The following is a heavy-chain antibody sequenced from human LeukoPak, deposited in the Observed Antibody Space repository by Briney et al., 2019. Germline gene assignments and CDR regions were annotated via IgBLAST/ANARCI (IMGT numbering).Heavy chain of an antibody. J-gene: IGHJ4*02. CDR1: GYSISSGYY. Sequence: SETLSLTRTVSGYSISSGYYWGWIRQPPGKGLEWIGSIYHSGSTYYNPSLKSRVTISVDTSKNQFSLKLSPVTAADTAVYYCARDRSPHIVGATDSFDYWGQGTLVTVSS. CDR3: ARDRSPHIVGATDSFDY. D-gene: IGHD1-26*01. V-gene: IGHV4-38-2*02. CDR2: IYHSGST.